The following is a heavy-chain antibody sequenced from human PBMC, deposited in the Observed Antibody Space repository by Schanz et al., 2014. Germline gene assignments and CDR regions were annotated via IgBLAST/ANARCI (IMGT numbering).Heavy chain of an antibody. CDR3: AKDSTHIDIVLVPTAIDY. D-gene: IGHD2-2*01. J-gene: IGHJ4*02. CDR2: MSYDGSIK. V-gene: IGHV3-30*18. Sequence: QVQLVESGGGLVKPGRSLRLSCAASGFTFSSYGMHWVRQAPGKGLEWVAAMSYDGSIKYYGDSVKGRFTISRDNSKNTLYLHMNTLRSEDTAVYYYAKDSTHIDIVLVPTAIDYWGQGTLVTVSS. CDR1: GFTFSSYG.